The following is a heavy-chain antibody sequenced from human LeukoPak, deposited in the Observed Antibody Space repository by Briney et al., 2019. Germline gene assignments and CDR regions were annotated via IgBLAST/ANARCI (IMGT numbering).Heavy chain of an antibody. CDR1: GFTFSNYA. CDR2: ISGSGGST. CDR3: AKEVAVAGTVYYFDY. V-gene: IGHV3-23*01. J-gene: IGHJ4*02. D-gene: IGHD6-19*01. Sequence: PGGPLRLSCAASGFTFSNYAMSWVRQAPGKGLEWVSTISGSGGSTNSADSVEGRFTISRDNSKNTLYLQMNSLRAEDTAVYYCAKEVAVAGTVYYFDYWGQGTLVTVSS.